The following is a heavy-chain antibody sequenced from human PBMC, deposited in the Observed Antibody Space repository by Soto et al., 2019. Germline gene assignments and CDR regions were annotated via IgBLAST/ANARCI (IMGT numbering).Heavy chain of an antibody. CDR1: GASFSGCDYY. CDR2: ICSSGTT. V-gene: IGHV4-39*01. CDR3: ARHRREPGTYAQPIDN. D-gene: IGHD1-1*01. J-gene: IGHJ4*02. Sequence: SETLSLTCTVSGASFSGCDYYWGWVRQPPGKGLAWIGSICSSGTTYYSPSLRGRVTMSVDSTNNQFPLSLNSVTAADTAVYFCARHRREPGTYAQPIDNWGQGTPVTVSS.